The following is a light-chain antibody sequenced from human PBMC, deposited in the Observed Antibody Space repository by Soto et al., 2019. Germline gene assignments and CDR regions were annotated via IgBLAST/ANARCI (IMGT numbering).Light chain of an antibody. V-gene: IGKV1-12*01. CDR3: QQSNIFPLT. Sequence: DIQRTQSPSSVSASVGDRITITCRASQDISTYLAWYQQRPGKAPRLLIFAASSLQSGVPFRFSGSGSGTDFTLTISSLQPEDFAIYYCQQSNIFPLTFGGGTKVDI. CDR1: QDISTY. CDR2: AAS. J-gene: IGKJ4*01.